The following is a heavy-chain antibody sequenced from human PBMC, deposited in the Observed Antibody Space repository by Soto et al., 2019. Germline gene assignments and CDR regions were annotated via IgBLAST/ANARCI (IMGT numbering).Heavy chain of an antibody. D-gene: IGHD3-3*01. J-gene: IGHJ4*02. CDR2: FDPEDGET. V-gene: IGHV1-24*01. Sequence: ASVKVSCKVSGYTLTELSMHWVRQAPGKGLEWMGGFDPEDGETIYAQKFQGRVTMTEDTSTDTAYMELSSLRSEDTAVYYCATAITIFGVVIRDYWGQGTLVTVPS. CDR1: GYTLTELS. CDR3: ATAITIFGVVIRDY.